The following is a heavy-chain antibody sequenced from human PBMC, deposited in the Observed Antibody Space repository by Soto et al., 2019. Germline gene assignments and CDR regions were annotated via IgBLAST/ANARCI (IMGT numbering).Heavy chain of an antibody. CDR3: ARFNVNYGAIYSSDY. CDR2: INHSGST. V-gene: IGHV4-34*01. D-gene: IGHD4-17*01. J-gene: IGHJ4*02. Sequence: SETLSLTCAVYGGSFSGYYWSWIRQPPGKGLEWIGEINHSGSTSYNPSLKSRVTISVDTSKNQFSLKLSSVTAADTAVYYCARFNVNYGAIYSSDYWGQGTLVTVSS. CDR1: GGSFSGYY.